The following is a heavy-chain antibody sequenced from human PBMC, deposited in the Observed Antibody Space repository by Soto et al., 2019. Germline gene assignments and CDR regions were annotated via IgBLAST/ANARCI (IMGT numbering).Heavy chain of an antibody. D-gene: IGHD2-15*01. J-gene: IGHJ6*02. CDR2: IYYSGST. V-gene: IGHV4-30-4*01. Sequence: QVQLQESGPGLVKPSQTLSLTCTVSGGSISSGDYYWSWIRQPPGKGLEWIGYIYYSGSTYYNPSLKSRVTISVDTSKNQFSLKLSSVTAADTAVYYCARDEGYCSGGSCRVGMDVWGQGTTVTVSS. CDR1: GGSISSGDYY. CDR3: ARDEGYCSGGSCRVGMDV.